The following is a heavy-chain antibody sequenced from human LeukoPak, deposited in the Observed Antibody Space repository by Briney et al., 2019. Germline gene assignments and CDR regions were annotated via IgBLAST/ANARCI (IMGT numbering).Heavy chain of an antibody. CDR3: ARGVYCSSANCYMFDY. Sequence: PSETLSLTCTVSGGSISSSSYYWGWTRQPPGKGLEWIGSIYYSGSTYYNPSLKSRVTISVDTSKNQSSLKLSSVTAADTAVYYCARGVYCSSANCYMFDYWGQRTLVTVSS. CDR2: IYYSGST. V-gene: IGHV4-39*07. J-gene: IGHJ4*02. CDR1: GGSISSSSYY. D-gene: IGHD2-2*02.